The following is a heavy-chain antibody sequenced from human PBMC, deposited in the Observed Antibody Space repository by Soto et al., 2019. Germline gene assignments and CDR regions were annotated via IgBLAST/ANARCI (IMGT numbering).Heavy chain of an antibody. CDR2: INPNSGGT. D-gene: IGHD2-15*01. J-gene: IGHJ3*02. Sequence: ASVKVSCKASGYTFTGYYMHWVRQAPGQGLEWMGWINPNSGGTNYAQKFQGWVTMTRDTSISTAYMELSRLRSDDTAVYYCARGYCSGGSCSSVGAFDIWGQGTMVTVS. V-gene: IGHV1-2*04. CDR1: GYTFTGYY. CDR3: ARGYCSGGSCSSVGAFDI.